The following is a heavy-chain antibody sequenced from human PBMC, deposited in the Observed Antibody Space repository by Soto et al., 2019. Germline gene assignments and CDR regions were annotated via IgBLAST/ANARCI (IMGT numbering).Heavy chain of an antibody. CDR2: ISYDGSNK. Sequence: HPGGSLRLSCAASGFTFSSYGMHWVRQAPGKGLEWVAVISYDGSNKYYADSVKGRFTISRDNSKNTLYLQMNSLRAEDTAVYYCAKSRFSPAASYYGMDVWGQGTTVTVSS. J-gene: IGHJ6*02. D-gene: IGHD2-2*01. V-gene: IGHV3-30*18. CDR1: GFTFSSYG. CDR3: AKSRFSPAASYYGMDV.